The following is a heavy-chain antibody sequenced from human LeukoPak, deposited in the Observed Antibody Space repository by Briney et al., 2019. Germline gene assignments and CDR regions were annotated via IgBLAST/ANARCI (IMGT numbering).Heavy chain of an antibody. D-gene: IGHD2-15*01. J-gene: IGHJ6*02. CDR2: ISYDGSNE. CDR1: GFTFSNAW. Sequence: PGGSLRLSCAASGFTFSNAWMSWVRQAPGKGLEWVAVISYDGSNEYYADSVKGRFTISRDNSKNTLYLQMNSLRAEDTAVYYCAKNCYPKEYYYYYGMDVWGQGTTVTVSS. V-gene: IGHV3-30*18. CDR3: AKNCYPKEYYYYYGMDV.